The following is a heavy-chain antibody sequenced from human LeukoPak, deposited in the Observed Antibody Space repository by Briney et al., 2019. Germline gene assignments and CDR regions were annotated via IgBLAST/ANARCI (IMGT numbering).Heavy chain of an antibody. CDR2: ISIYNGNT. CDR3: ARDKASRDYYYES. CDR1: GYTFTSYG. D-gene: IGHD3-22*01. J-gene: IGHJ5*01. Sequence: GASVKVSCKASGYTFTSYGISWVRQAPGQGLEWMGWISIYNGNTKFAQKFQGRITMTTDTSTSTAYLELRNLRSDDTAVYYCARDKASRDYYYESWGHGILFAVAS. V-gene: IGHV1-18*01.